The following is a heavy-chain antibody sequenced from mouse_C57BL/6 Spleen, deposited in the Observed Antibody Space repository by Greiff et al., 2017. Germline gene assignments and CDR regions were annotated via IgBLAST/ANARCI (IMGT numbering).Heavy chain of an antibody. CDR1: GFSLTSYG. J-gene: IGHJ4*01. CDR3: AKNWDRAYYAMDY. CDR2: IWRGGST. D-gene: IGHD4-1*01. Sequence: VQLQQSGPGLVQPSQSLSITCTVSGFSLTSYGVHWVRQSPGKGLEWLGVIWRGGSTDYNAAFMSRLSITKDNSKSQVFFKMNSLQADDTAIYYWAKNWDRAYYAMDYWGQGTSFTVSS. V-gene: IGHV2-5*01.